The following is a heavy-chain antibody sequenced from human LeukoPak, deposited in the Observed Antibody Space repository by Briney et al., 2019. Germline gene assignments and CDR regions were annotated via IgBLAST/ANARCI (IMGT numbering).Heavy chain of an antibody. D-gene: IGHD3-22*01. CDR3: AIRGYYDTTYAYDYHAMDV. V-gene: IGHV3-48*02. CDR2: ISGSSRAI. CDR1: GINFSGYS. J-gene: IGHJ6*02. Sequence: GGSLRLSCAASGINFSGYSMHWVRQAPGKGLEWVSYISGSSRAIYYADSVKGRFTISRDNAKNSLHLQINSLRDEDTAVYYCAIRGYYDTTYAYDYHAMDVWGQGTAVTVSS.